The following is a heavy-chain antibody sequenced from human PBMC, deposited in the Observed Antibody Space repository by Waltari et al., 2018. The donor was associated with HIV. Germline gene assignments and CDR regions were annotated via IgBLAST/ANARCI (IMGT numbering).Heavy chain of an antibody. D-gene: IGHD2-2*01. CDR3: AREGLVVRAAGIK. J-gene: IGHJ4*02. V-gene: IGHV3-30-3*01. CDR1: ALPLSSHA. CDR2: IAYDGSNK. Sequence: QVQLVQSGGGEFQPGGSLRLSCAASALPLSSHALSLVLWAPGKGLEWGAVIAYDGSNKYCADSVKGRFTISRDNSKNTLYLQMNSLRAEDAAVYYCAREGLVVRAAGIKWGQGTLVTVSS.